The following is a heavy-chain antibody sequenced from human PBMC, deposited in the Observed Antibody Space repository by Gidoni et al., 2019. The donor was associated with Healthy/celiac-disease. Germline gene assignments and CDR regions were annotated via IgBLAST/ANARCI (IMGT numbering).Heavy chain of an antibody. D-gene: IGHD3-3*01. Sequence: QLQLQESGPGLVKPSETLSLTCTVSGGSISSSSYYWGWIRQPPGKGLEWIGSIYYSGSTYYNPSLKSRVTISVDTSKNQFSLKLSSVTAADTAVYYCARLGSYDFWSGYYTGFDYWGQGTLVTVSS. J-gene: IGHJ4*02. V-gene: IGHV4-39*01. CDR3: ARLGSYDFWSGYYTGFDY. CDR1: GGSISSSSYY. CDR2: IYYSGST.